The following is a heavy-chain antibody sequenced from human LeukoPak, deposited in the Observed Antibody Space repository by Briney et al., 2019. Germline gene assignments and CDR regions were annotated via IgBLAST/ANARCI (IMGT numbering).Heavy chain of an antibody. D-gene: IGHD2-2*01. J-gene: IGHJ5*02. CDR3: ASFVRYCSSTSCYS. Sequence: GASVKVSCKASGYTFTGYYMHWVRQAPGQGLEWMGRINPNSGGTNYAQKFQGRVTMTRDTSISTAYMELSGLRSDDTAVYYCASFVRYCSSTSCYSWGQGTLVTVSS. CDR2: INPNSGGT. V-gene: IGHV1-2*06. CDR1: GYTFTGYY.